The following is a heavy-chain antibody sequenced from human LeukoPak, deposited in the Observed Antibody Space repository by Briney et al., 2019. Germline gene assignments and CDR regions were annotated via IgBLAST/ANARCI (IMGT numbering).Heavy chain of an antibody. J-gene: IGHJ3*02. Sequence: PSETLSLTCAVSDDSFSSHYWTWIRQPPGKGLEWIGYISYIGTTNYNPSLKSRVTISIDTSKNQFSLKLSSVTAADTAVYYCARDLVTVTKGFDIWGQGTMVSVSS. CDR2: ISYIGTT. V-gene: IGHV4-59*11. CDR3: ARDLVTVTKGFDI. D-gene: IGHD4-17*01. CDR1: DDSFSSHY.